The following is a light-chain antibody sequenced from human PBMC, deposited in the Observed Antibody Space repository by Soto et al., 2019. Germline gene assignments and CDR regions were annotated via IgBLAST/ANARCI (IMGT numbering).Light chain of an antibody. V-gene: IGLV1-40*01. CDR2: VNT. Sequence: QSVLTQPPSVSGAPGQTITISCTGSSSNIGADFGVHWYQQLPGAAPKLVIFVNTNRPSGVPDRFSGSKSGTSASLAITGLKAEDEADYYCQSYDTSLSGWVFGTGTQLTVL. J-gene: IGLJ3*02. CDR3: QSYDTSLSGWV. CDR1: SSNIGADFG.